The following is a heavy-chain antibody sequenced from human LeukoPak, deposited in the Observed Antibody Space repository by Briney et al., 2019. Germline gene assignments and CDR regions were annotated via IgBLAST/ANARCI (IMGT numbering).Heavy chain of an antibody. V-gene: IGHV1-18*01. J-gene: IGHJ4*02. CDR2: ISAYNGNT. D-gene: IGHD2-21*01. Sequence: ASVTVSCKASGYTFTSYGISWVRQAPGQGLEWMGWISAYNGNTNYAQKLQGRVTMTTDTSTSTAYMELRSLRSVDTAVYYCARDPFLGGELDYWGQGTLVTVSS. CDR1: GYTFTSYG. CDR3: ARDPFLGGELDY.